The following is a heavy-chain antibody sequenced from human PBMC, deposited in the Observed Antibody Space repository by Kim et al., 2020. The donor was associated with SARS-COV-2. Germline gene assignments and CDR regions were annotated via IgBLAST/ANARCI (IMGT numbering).Heavy chain of an antibody. CDR1: GFTFTNHD. CDR2: ISGSGVYS. V-gene: IGHV3-23*01. D-gene: IGHD6-25*01. Sequence: GGSLRLSCAASGFTFTNHDMAWVRQAPGKGLEYVSSISGSGVYSFYADSVRGRFIISRDNTRDTLFLQMHHLRADDTALYFCAKKFNTDGYTGYFDFWCQETRVTVSS. CDR3: AKKFNTDGYTGYFDF. J-gene: IGHJ4*01.